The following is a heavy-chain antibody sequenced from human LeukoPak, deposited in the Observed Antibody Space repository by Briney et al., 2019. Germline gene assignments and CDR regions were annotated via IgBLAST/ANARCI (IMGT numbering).Heavy chain of an antibody. J-gene: IGHJ3*02. Sequence: GGSLRLSCAASGFTFSDYYMSWIRQAPGKGLERVSYISSSGSTIYYADSVKGRFTISRDNAKNSLYLQMNSLRAEDTAVYYCAREVGGGDPDAFDIWGQGTMVTVSS. CDR1: GFTFSDYY. D-gene: IGHD2-21*02. V-gene: IGHV3-11*01. CDR2: ISSSGSTI. CDR3: AREVGGGDPDAFDI.